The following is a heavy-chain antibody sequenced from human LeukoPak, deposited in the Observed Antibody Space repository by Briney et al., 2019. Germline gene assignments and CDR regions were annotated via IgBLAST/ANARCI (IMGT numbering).Heavy chain of an antibody. CDR2: IYYNGGT. CDR1: GGSISSSS. CDR3: ARGAYIYGY. Sequence: SETLSLTCTVSGGSISSSSWSWIRQTPGKRLEWIGYIYYNGGTNYNPSLKSRVTISLDTSKNQFSLRLSAVTAADTAVYYCARGAYIYGYWGQGKLVTVSS. J-gene: IGHJ4*02. V-gene: IGHV4-59*01. D-gene: IGHD5-18*01.